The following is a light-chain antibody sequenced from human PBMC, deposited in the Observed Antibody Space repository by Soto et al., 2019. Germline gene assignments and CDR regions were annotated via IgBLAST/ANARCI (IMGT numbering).Light chain of an antibody. Sequence: DIQMTQSPSSLSASVGDRVTITCRASESIIDYLNWNQQKPGKAPKLLIYGASSLQSGVPSRFSGSESGTDFTLTISSLQPEDFATYYCQQSYSTPFTFGQGTKLEI. CDR1: ESIIDY. J-gene: IGKJ2*01. CDR3: QQSYSTPFT. CDR2: GAS. V-gene: IGKV1-39*01.